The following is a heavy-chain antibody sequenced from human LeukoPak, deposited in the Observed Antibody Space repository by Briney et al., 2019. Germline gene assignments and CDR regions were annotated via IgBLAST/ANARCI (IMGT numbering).Heavy chain of an antibody. Sequence: SETLSLTCTVSGDSINSSNYYWAWIRQSPGTGLEWIGSLYYSGSTYYSPSLKSRVSISVDSSKNQFSLKLTSVTAADTALYFCVRHGGLVFVVQAFDPWSRGTLVTVSS. CDR2: LYYSGST. D-gene: IGHD2-15*01. CDR1: GDSINSSNYY. CDR3: VRHGGLVFVVQAFDP. V-gene: IGHV4-39*01. J-gene: IGHJ5*01.